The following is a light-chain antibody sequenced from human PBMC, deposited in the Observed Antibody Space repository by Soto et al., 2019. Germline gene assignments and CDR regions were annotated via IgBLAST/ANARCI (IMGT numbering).Light chain of an antibody. CDR2: EVN. J-gene: IGLJ2*01. V-gene: IGLV2-14*01. CDR3: SSFTSSSTVL. CDR1: SSDVGGYNY. Sequence: QSVLTQPASVSGSPGQSITISCTGTSSDVGGYNYVSWYQQHPGKSPKLMIYEVNNRPSGVSNRFSGSKSGNTASLTISGLQAEEEADYYCSSFTSSSTVLFGGGTKVTVL.